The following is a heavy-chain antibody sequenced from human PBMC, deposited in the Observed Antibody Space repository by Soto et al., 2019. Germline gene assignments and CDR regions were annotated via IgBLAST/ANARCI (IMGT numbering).Heavy chain of an antibody. D-gene: IGHD1-1*01. Sequence: QAHLVESGGGVVQPGGSLILSCAASGFTFSSYAMHWVRQAPGKGLEWVALMWYDRSHTYYAESVKGRFNISRDESKNMLFLHMSGLRAEDTAVYYCSRDRSWRTGYYSGIDVWGQGTTVTVS. J-gene: IGHJ6*02. CDR1: GFTFSSYA. CDR3: SRDRSWRTGYYSGIDV. CDR2: MWYDRSHT. V-gene: IGHV3-33*01.